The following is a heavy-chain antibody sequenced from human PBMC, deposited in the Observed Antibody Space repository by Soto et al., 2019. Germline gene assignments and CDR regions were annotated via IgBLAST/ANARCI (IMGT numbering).Heavy chain of an antibody. V-gene: IGHV2-5*02. J-gene: IGHJ5*02. Sequence: QITLKESGPTLVKPTQTLTLTCTFSGFSLSTSGVGVGWIRQPPGKALEWLALIYWDDDKRYSPYLKSRITITKDTSKDQVVLTMTNMDPVDTATYYCALTYYGSGSYYNVRWFDPWGQGTLVTVSS. CDR2: IYWDDDK. CDR3: ALTYYGSGSYYNVRWFDP. D-gene: IGHD3-10*01. CDR1: GFSLSTSGVG.